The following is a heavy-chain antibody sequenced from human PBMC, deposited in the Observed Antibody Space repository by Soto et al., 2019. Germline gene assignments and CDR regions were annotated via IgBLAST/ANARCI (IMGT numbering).Heavy chain of an antibody. CDR2: IYYSGST. D-gene: IGHD3-9*01. J-gene: IGHJ4*02. Sequence: QVQLQESGPGLVKPSQTLSLTCTVSGGSISSGGYYWSWIRQHPGKGLEWIGYIYYSGSTYYNPSLKSRVTISVDTSKHQFSLKLSSVTAADTAVYYCARAEYYDILTRYFDYWGQGTLVTVSS. V-gene: IGHV4-31*03. CDR1: GGSISSGGYY. CDR3: ARAEYYDILTRYFDY.